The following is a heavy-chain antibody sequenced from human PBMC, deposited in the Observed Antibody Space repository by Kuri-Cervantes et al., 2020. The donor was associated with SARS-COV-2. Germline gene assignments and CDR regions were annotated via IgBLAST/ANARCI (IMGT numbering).Heavy chain of an antibody. CDR1: GFTFSSYS. Sequence: GGSLRLSCAASGFTFSSYSMNWVRQAPGKGLEWVVVISYDGSNKYYADSVKGRFTISRDNSKNTLYLQMNSLRAEDTAVYYCARDRSTHYFDYWGQGTLVTVSS. CDR2: ISYDGSNK. CDR3: ARDRSTHYFDY. J-gene: IGHJ4*02. V-gene: IGHV3-30*03.